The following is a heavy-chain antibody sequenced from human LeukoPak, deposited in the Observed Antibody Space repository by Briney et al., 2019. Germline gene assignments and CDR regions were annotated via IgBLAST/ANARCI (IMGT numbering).Heavy chain of an antibody. CDR1: GGSISSYY. D-gene: IGHD3-10*01. Sequence: PSETLSLTCTVSGGSISSYYWSWIRQPAGKGLEWIGRIYTSGSTNYNPSLKSRVTMSVDTSKNQFSLKLSSVTAADTAVYYCARLLWFGELLGLDYYGMDVWGQGTTVTVSS. CDR3: ARLLWFGELLGLDYYGMDV. CDR2: IYTSGST. J-gene: IGHJ6*02. V-gene: IGHV4-4*07.